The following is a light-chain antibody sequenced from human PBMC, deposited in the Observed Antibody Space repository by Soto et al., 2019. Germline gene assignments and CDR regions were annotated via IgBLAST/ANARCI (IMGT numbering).Light chain of an antibody. Sequence: DIQMTQSPSTLSASVGYRVTITCRASQTISNWVAWYQQKPGKAPKLLIYDASSLHSGVPSRFSGSGSGTEFTLTISSLQPDDFATYYCQQYISYSYTFGQGAKVDI. CDR2: DAS. CDR1: QTISNW. CDR3: QQYISYSYT. V-gene: IGKV1-5*01. J-gene: IGKJ2*01.